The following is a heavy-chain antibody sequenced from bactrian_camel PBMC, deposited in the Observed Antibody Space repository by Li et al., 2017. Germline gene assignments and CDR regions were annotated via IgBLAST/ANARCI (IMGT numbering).Heavy chain of an antibody. CDR1: GYRWRFNS. Sequence: HVQLVESGGGSVQTGGSLRLSCAALGYRWRFNSMAWFRQFPGKEREEVAAMYTGGTSGGSTYYADSVKGRFTISRDNAKNTVYLQMNSLEPEDTGMYYCAAEGCGAGQPWHVTQAYNHRGRGTQVTVS. D-gene: IGHD3*01. CDR3: AAEGCGAGQPWHVTQAYNH. CDR2: MYTGGTSGGST. J-gene: IGHJ4*01. V-gene: IGHV3S53*01.